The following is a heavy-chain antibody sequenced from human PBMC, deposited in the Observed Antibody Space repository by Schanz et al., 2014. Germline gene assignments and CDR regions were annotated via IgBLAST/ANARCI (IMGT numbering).Heavy chain of an antibody. V-gene: IGHV1-69*02. Sequence: QVQLVQSGAEVKKPGSSMKVSCKASGGTFNSYTINWVRQAPGQGLEWMGRIIPILGIADYAQKFQGRVTITADKSTSTASMELSSLRSEDTAVYYCARGPSQGYSYGHNIGAYYYGMDVWGQGTTVTGSS. D-gene: IGHD5-18*01. J-gene: IGHJ6*02. CDR2: IIPILGIA. CDR3: ARGPSQGYSYGHNIGAYYYGMDV. CDR1: GGTFNSYT.